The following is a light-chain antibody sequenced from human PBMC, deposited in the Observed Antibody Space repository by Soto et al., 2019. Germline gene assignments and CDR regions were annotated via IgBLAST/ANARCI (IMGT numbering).Light chain of an antibody. CDR3: QHSYNAPPT. CDR2: GAS. V-gene: IGKV1-39*01. CDR1: QPISDY. J-gene: IGKJ4*02. Sequence: DFQMSQSPSSLSASVGDRFTVTCRTSQPISDYLNWFQQKPGKAPKLLIYGASTLQSGVPSRFSGSGSGTDFTLAISTLQPGDVATYYCQHSYNAPPTFGRGTKVDI.